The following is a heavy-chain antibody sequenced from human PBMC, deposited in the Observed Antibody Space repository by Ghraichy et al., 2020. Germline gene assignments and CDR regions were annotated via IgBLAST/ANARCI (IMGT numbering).Heavy chain of an antibody. V-gene: IGHV3-30*02. Sequence: GGSLRLSCAASGFTFSSYGMHWVRQAPGKGLEWVAFIRYDGSNKYYADSVKGRFTISRDNSKNTLYLQMNSLRAEDTAVYYCAKTSGDHYDFWSGYYTFLIDYWGQGTLVTVSS. J-gene: IGHJ4*02. CDR1: GFTFSSYG. CDR2: IRYDGSNK. D-gene: IGHD3-3*01. CDR3: AKTSGDHYDFWSGYYTFLIDY.